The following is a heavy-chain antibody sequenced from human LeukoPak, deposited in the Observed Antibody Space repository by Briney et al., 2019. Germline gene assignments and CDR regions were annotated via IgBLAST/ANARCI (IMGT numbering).Heavy chain of an antibody. V-gene: IGHV3-23*01. CDR2: ISGSGGST. CDR3: AKGGYYYDSSGEEPYYFDY. CDR1: GFTFSSYA. J-gene: IGHJ4*02. D-gene: IGHD3-22*01. Sequence: PWGSLRLSCAASGFTFSSYAMSWVRQAPGKGLEWVSAISGSGGSTYYADSVKGRFTISRDNSKNTLSLQMNSLRAEDTAVYYCAKGGYYYDSSGEEPYYFDYWGQGTLVTVSS.